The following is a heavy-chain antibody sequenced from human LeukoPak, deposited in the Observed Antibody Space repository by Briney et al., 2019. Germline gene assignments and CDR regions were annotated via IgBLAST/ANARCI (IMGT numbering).Heavy chain of an antibody. V-gene: IGHV4-39*01. CDR3: ARLGYDGAPYLDY. Sequence: SETLSLTCTVSGGSISSSSYYWGWIRQPPGKGLEWIGSIYYSGSTYYNPSLKSRVTISVDTSKNQFSLKLSSVTAADTAVYYCARLGYDGAPYLDYWGQGTLVTVSS. J-gene: IGHJ4*02. CDR2: IYYSGST. D-gene: IGHD3-3*01. CDR1: GGSISSSSYY.